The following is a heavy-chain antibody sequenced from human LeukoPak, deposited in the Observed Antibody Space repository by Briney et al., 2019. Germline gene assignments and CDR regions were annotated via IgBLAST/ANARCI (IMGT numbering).Heavy chain of an antibody. Sequence: PGGSLRLSCAASGFTFSNYAMSWVRQAPGKGLEWVSDISDSGGNTHYADSVKGRFTISRDKSKITLYLQMNSLRAEDTAVNYCARRNGYDFDYWGQGTLVTVSS. CDR1: GFTFSNYA. V-gene: IGHV3-23*01. D-gene: IGHD5-18*01. J-gene: IGHJ4*02. CDR2: ISDSGGNT. CDR3: ARRNGYDFDY.